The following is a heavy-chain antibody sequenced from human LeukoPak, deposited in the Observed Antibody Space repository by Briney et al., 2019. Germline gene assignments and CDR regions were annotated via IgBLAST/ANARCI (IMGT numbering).Heavy chain of an antibody. D-gene: IGHD3-10*01. CDR3: ARGVPGGLLEVIDY. CDR1: GGSFSRYS. V-gene: IGHV4-34*01. Sequence: SETLSLTCAVYGGSFSRYSWNWIRQPPGKGLEWIGEINHSGSTNYNPSLKSRVTISVDTSKNQFSLKLRSVTAADTAVYYCARGVPGGLLEVIDYWGQGTLVTVSS. J-gene: IGHJ4*02. CDR2: INHSGST.